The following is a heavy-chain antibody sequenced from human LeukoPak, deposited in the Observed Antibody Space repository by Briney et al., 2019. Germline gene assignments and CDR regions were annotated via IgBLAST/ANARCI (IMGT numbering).Heavy chain of an antibody. V-gene: IGHV3-21*05. J-gene: IGHJ6*03. Sequence: GGSLRLSCAASGFTFTTYSMNWVRQAPGKGLEWVAYLSSGHELYADSVKGRFTISRDNAKNSLYLQMNSLRAEDTAVYYCAKDGWSGYKQYYMDVWGKGTTVTVSS. D-gene: IGHD3-3*01. CDR2: LSSGHE. CDR1: GFTFTTYS. CDR3: AKDGWSGYKQYYMDV.